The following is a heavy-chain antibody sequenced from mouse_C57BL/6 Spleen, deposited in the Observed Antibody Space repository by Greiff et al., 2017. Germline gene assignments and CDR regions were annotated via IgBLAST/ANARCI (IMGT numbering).Heavy chain of an antibody. CDR2: IYPSDSET. V-gene: IGHV1-61*01. CDR1: GYTFTSYW. D-gene: IGHD3-2*02. CDR3: ARDSSGPDD. Sequence: QVQLQQPGAELVRPGSSVKLSCKASGYTFTSYWMDWVKQRPGQGLEWIGNIYPSDSETHYNQKFKDKATLTVDKSSSTAYMQLSSLTSEDSAVYYCARDSSGPDDWGKGTTLTVSA. J-gene: IGHJ2*01.